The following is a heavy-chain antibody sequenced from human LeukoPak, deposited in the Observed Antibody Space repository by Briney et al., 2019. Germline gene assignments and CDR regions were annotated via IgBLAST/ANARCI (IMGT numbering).Heavy chain of an antibody. CDR1: GFTFSDYY. J-gene: IGHJ4*02. CDR2: ISGNSGDI. Sequence: PGGSLRLSCTVSGFTFSDYYMTWVRQAPGKGLEWLSYISGNSGDINYLDSVRGRFTISRDNAKNSLYLQMNSLRVEDTAVCYCTRDPRRLDYLGQGTLVTVSS. CDR3: TRDPRRLDY. V-gene: IGHV3-11*05.